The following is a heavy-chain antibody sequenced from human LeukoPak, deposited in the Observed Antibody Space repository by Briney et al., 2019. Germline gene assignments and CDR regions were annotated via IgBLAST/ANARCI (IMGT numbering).Heavy chain of an antibody. J-gene: IGHJ4*02. V-gene: IGHV5-51*01. CDR3: ARHRAVSGDKYHDY. CDR2: IYPGDSDT. CDR1: GYSFTSYW. Sequence: GGSLKISGKGSGYSFTSYWIGWVGQMPGKGLEWMGIIYPGDSDTRYSPSFQGQITISDDKSISSAYRQWSSLEASDTAMFYCARHRAVSGDKYHDYWGQGTLVTVSS. D-gene: IGHD6-19*01.